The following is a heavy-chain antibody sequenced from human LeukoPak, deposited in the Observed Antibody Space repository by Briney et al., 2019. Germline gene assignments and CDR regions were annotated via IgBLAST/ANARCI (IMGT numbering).Heavy chain of an antibody. CDR2: LYTSGST. J-gene: IGHJ6*02. Sequence: SETLSLTCTVSGGSISSGSYYWSWIRQPAGKGLEWIGRLYTSGSTNYNPSLKSRVTISVDTSKDQFSLKLSSVTAADTAVYYCAREGYDFWSGYYSKSYYYYGMDVWGQGTTVTVSS. V-gene: IGHV4-61*02. D-gene: IGHD3-3*01. CDR3: AREGYDFWSGYYSKSYYYYGMDV. CDR1: GGSISSGSYY.